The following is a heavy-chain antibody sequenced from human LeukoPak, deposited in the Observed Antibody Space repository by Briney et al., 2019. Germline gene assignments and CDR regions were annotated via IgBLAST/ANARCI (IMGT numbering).Heavy chain of an antibody. V-gene: IGHV4-59*08. CDR1: GDSVSNYY. D-gene: IGHD1/OR15-1a*01. Sequence: SETLSLTCTVSGDSVSNYYWSWLRQPPGKRLEGIGHSSYSGSTKYNPSLNSRVTLSVDTSKNQLSLKLSSVTAADTAVYYCARHVGNTLYFLDYWGQGILVTVSS. CDR2: SSYSGST. J-gene: IGHJ4*02. CDR3: ARHVGNTLYFLDY.